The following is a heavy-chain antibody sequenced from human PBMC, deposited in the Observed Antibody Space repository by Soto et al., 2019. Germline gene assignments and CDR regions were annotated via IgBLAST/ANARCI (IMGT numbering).Heavy chain of an antibody. Sequence: SETLSLTCTVSGGSISSYYWSWIRQPPGKGLEWIGYIYYSGSTNYNPSLKSRVTISVDTSKNQFSLKLSSVTAADTAVYYCARRGYSSSWYGRYYYYYGMDVWGQGTTVTVSS. CDR1: GGSISSYY. CDR2: IYYSGST. J-gene: IGHJ6*02. D-gene: IGHD6-13*01. CDR3: ARRGYSSSWYGRYYYYYGMDV. V-gene: IGHV4-59*08.